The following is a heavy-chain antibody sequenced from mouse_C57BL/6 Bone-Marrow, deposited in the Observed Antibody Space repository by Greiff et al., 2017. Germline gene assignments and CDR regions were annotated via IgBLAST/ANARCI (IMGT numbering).Heavy chain of an antibody. D-gene: IGHD2-4*01. J-gene: IGHJ4*01. CDR1: GFTFSDYG. CDR3: AADDYDVWYYAMDY. V-gene: IGHV5-17*01. Sequence: EVKLMESGGGLVKPGGSLKLSCAASGFTFSDYGMHWVRQAPEKGLEWVAYISSGSSTIYYAATVKGRFTISRDNAKNTLFLQMTSLRSEDTAIYYCAADDYDVWYYAMDYWGQGTSGTVSS. CDR2: ISSGSSTI.